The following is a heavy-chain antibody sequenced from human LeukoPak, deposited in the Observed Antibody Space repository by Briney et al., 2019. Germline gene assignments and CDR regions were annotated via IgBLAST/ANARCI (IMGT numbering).Heavy chain of an antibody. D-gene: IGHD6-19*01. J-gene: IGHJ2*01. CDR3: ARDRAVASGWYFDL. Sequence: GGSLRLSCAASGFTFSSYGMHWVRQAPGKGLEWVAVIWYDGSNKYYADSVKGRFTISRNNSKNTLYLQMNSLRAEDTAVYYCARDRAVASGWYFDLWGRGTLVTVSS. CDR1: GFTFSSYG. V-gene: IGHV3-33*01. CDR2: IWYDGSNK.